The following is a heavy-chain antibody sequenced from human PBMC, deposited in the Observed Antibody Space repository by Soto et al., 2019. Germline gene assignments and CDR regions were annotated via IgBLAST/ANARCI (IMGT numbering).Heavy chain of an antibody. CDR1: GFIFSNYA. Sequence: QVQLVGSGGGVVQPGRSLRLSCAASGFIFSNYAMHWLRQAPGQGLEWVALIWSDGSYENYAESVKGRFTISRDNSKNTLYLQVNSLRVDDTAVYFCARGTGPGSFLIDYWGQGTLVTVSS. V-gene: IGHV3-33*01. CDR3: ARGTGPGSFLIDY. D-gene: IGHD3-10*01. CDR2: IWSDGSYE. J-gene: IGHJ4*02.